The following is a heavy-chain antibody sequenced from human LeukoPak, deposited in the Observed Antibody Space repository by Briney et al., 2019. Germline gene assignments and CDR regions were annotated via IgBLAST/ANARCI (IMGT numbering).Heavy chain of an antibody. CDR3: ARDSKSFGWSDLDY. J-gene: IGHJ4*02. Sequence: ASVKVSCKASGYTFTTYSMNWVRQAPGQGLEWMGWINTNTGNPTYAQGFTGRFVFSLDTSVSTAYLQISSLKAEDTAVYYCARDSKSFGWSDLDYWGQGTLVTVSS. V-gene: IGHV7-4-1*02. D-gene: IGHD2/OR15-2a*01. CDR2: INTNTGNP. CDR1: GYTFTTYS.